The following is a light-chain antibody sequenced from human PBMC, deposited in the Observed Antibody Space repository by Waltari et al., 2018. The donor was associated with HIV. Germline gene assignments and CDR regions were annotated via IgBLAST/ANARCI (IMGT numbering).Light chain of an antibody. V-gene: IGLV2-11*01. CDR1: SSDVGGYNY. CDR2: DVT. J-gene: IGLJ3*02. CDR3: CSYAGGYTLV. Sequence: QSALTQPRSVSGSPGQSVTISCTGTSSDVGGYNYVSLYQQHPGKAPKLMIYDVTKRPSGVPDHFSGSKSGNTASLTISGLQAEDEADDFCCSYAGGYTLVFGGGTKLTVL.